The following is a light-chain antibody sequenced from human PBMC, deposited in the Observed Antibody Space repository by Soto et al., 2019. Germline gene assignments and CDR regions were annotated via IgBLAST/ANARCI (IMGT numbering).Light chain of an antibody. CDR1: SSDVGAYDY. V-gene: IGLV2-14*03. Sequence: QSVLTQPASVSGSPGQSITISCTGTSSDVGAYDYVSWYQQHPGEVPKLMIFDVSDRPSGVSNRFSGSKSGNTASLTISGLQAEDEADYYCSSFTTSTSYVFGTGTKPPS. CDR3: SSFTTSTSYV. J-gene: IGLJ1*01. CDR2: DVS.